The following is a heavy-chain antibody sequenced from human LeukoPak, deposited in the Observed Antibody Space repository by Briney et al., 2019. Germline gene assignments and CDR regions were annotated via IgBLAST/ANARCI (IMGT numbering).Heavy chain of an antibody. J-gene: IGHJ6*03. Sequence: SETLSLTCTVSGGSISSGSYYWSWIRQPAGKGLEWIGRIYTSGSTNYNPSLKSRVTISVDTSKNQFSLKLSSVTAADTAVYYCARESYSSSATRFYYYYMDVWGKGTTVTVSS. V-gene: IGHV4-61*02. CDR1: GGSISSGSYY. CDR3: ARESYSSSATRFYYYYMDV. D-gene: IGHD6-6*01. CDR2: IYTSGST.